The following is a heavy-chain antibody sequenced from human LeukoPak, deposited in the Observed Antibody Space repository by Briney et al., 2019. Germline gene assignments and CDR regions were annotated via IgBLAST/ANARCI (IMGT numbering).Heavy chain of an antibody. V-gene: IGHV3-23*01. J-gene: IGHJ3*02. CDR1: GFTFDNYG. CDR2: ISDTGAFI. D-gene: IGHD1-7*01. CDR3: XXIXTTKXTDAFDI. Sequence: PGGSLRLSCVASGFTFDNYGMTWVRQAPGKGLEYVSSISDTGAFIFYAESVKGRFTLSRDNSKNKLYLQMNSLRAEDTDGYYXXXIXTTKXTDAFDIWGQGTMVTVSS.